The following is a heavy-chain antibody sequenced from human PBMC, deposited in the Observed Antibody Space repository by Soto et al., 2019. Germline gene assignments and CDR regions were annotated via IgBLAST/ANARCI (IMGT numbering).Heavy chain of an antibody. CDR2: IILILDIA. Sequence: QVQVLQSGAEVKKPGSSVRVSSKASGGTFSSYTISWVRQAPGQGLEWMGRIILILDIANYAQEFQGRVTITADKSTSTAYMELSSLRSEDTAVYYCAIYSSGSDYWGQGTLVTVSS. J-gene: IGHJ4*02. V-gene: IGHV1-69*02. D-gene: IGHD6-19*01. CDR3: AIYSSGSDY. CDR1: GGTFSSYT.